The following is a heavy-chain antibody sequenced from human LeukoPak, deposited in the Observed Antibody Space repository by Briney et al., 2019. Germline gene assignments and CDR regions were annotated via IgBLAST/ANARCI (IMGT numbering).Heavy chain of an antibody. J-gene: IGHJ4*02. CDR2: INHSGST. V-gene: IGHV4-34*01. Sequence: PSETLSLTCAVYGGSFSGYYWSWIRQPPGKGLECIGEINHSGSTNYNPSLKSRVTISVDTSKNQFSLKLSSVTAADTAVYYCASSNYYGSGSYYNSFDYWGQGTLVTVSS. D-gene: IGHD3-10*01. CDR1: GGSFSGYY. CDR3: ASSNYYGSGSYYNSFDY.